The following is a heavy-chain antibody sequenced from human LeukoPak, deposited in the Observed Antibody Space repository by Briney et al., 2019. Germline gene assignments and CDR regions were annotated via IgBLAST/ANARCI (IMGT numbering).Heavy chain of an antibody. CDR3: ARSVTTVTTTLDY. V-gene: IGHV5-51*01. CDR2: IYPGDSDT. J-gene: IGHJ4*02. CDR1: GYSFTSYW. D-gene: IGHD4-17*01. Sequence: GXSLQISCKGSGYSFTSYWIGWVRQLPGKGLEWMGIIYPGDSDTRYSPSFQGQVTISADKSISTAYLQWSSLKASDTAMYYCARSVTTVTTTLDYWGQGTLVTVSS.